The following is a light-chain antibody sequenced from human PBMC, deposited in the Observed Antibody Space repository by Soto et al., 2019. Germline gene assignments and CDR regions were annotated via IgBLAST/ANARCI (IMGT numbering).Light chain of an antibody. V-gene: IGKV3-20*01. CDR1: QSVSSNY. J-gene: IGKJ1*01. CDR3: QQYGSSPWT. CDR2: GAS. Sequence: EIVLTQSPGTLSLSPGERATLSCRASQSVSSNYLAWYQQKPGQAPRPLIYGASSRATGIPDRFSGSGAGTDFTLTIRRLESEDLAVYDCQQYGSSPWTFGQGTKVEIK.